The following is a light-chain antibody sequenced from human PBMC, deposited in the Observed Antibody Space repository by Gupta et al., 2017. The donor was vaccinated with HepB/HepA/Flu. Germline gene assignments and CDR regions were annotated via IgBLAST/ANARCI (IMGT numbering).Light chain of an antibody. CDR2: DAS. Sequence: LVFSQSPATLSLSPGERATLSCRASQSVSSYLAWYQQKPGQAPRLLIYDASNRATGIPARFSGSGSGTDFTLTISSLEPEDFAVYYCQQRSNWPPLTFGGGTKVEIK. CDR1: QSVSSY. CDR3: QQRSNWPPLT. J-gene: IGKJ4*01. V-gene: IGKV3-11*01.